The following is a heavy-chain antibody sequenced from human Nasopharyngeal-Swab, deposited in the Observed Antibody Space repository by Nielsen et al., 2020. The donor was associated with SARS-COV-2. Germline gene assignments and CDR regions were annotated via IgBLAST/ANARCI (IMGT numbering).Heavy chain of an antibody. CDR2: IYYSGST. Sequence: ESLKISCAASGFTFSSYEMNWIRQPPGKGLEWIGSIYYSGSTYYNPSLKSRVTISVDTSKNQFSLKLSSVTAADTAVYYCARQGGGYCSSTSCYPAGLYGMNVWGQGTTVTVSS. V-gene: IGHV4-39*01. D-gene: IGHD2-2*01. CDR1: GFTFSSYE. CDR3: ARQGGGYCSSTSCYPAGLYGMNV. J-gene: IGHJ6*02.